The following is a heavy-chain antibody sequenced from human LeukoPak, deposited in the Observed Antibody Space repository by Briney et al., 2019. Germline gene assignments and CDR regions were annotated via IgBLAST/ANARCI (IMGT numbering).Heavy chain of an antibody. CDR3: AREYALVYDSSGYDY. Sequence: SETLSLTCTVSGGSISSSSYYWCWIHQPPRNGLEWSGYIYYSGSTYYNPSLKSRVTISVDTSKNQFSLKLSSVTAADTAVYYCAREYALVYDSSGYDYWGQGTLVTVSS. J-gene: IGHJ4*02. CDR2: IYYSGST. V-gene: IGHV4-30-4*01. D-gene: IGHD3-22*01. CDR1: GGSISSSSYY.